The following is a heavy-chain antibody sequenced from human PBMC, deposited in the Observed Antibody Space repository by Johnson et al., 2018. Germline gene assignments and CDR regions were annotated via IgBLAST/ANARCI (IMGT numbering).Heavy chain of an antibody. D-gene: IGHD3-22*01. Sequence: VQLQESGGGVVQPGRSLRLSCAASGFTFSSSWMHWVCQAPGKGLEWVSYISSSGSAIYYADSVKGRFTISRDNSKNTLYLQMNSLGAEDTAVYYCATLRADYYDSSGYDAVDIWGQGTMVTVSS. V-gene: IGHV3-48*01. J-gene: IGHJ3*02. CDR3: ATLRADYYDSSGYDAVDI. CDR1: GFTFSSSW. CDR2: ISSSGSAI.